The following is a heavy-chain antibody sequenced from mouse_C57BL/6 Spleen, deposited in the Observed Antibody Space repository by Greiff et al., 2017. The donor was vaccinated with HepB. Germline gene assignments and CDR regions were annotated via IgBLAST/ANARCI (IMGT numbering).Heavy chain of an antibody. J-gene: IGHJ4*01. D-gene: IGHD2-14*01. CDR2: IYPGNSDT. CDR1: GYTFTSYW. CDR3: TRPDHIRKGYSMDY. V-gene: IGHV1-5*01. Sequence: VQLQQSGTVLARPGASVKMSCKTSGYTFTSYWMHWVKQRPGQGLEWIGAIYPGNSDTSYNQKFKGKAKLTAVTSASTAYMELSSLTNEDSAVYYCTRPDHIRKGYSMDYWGQGTSVTVSS.